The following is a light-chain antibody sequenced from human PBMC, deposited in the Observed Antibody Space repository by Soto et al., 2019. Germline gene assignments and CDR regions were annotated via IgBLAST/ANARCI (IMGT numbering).Light chain of an antibody. CDR2: DAS. CDR3: QQRSTWPVT. Sequence: EIVLTQSPGTLSLSPGERATLSCRASQSVSTYFGWYQQKPGQAPRLLIYDASTRATGISARFSGSGSGTDFTLTISSLEPEDCAVYYCQQRSTWPVTVGQGTKVEIK. CDR1: QSVSTY. J-gene: IGKJ1*01. V-gene: IGKV3-11*01.